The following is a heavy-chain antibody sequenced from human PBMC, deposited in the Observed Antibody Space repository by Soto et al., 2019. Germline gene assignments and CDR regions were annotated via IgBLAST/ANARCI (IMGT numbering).Heavy chain of an antibody. D-gene: IGHD3-16*01. Sequence: SETLSLTCAVYGGSFSGYYWSWIRQPPGKGLEWIGEINHSGSTNYNPSLKSRVTISVDTSKNQFSLKLSSVTAADTAVYYCARDHDYVWGSHRNWLGLWGQGTPVTVSS. CDR2: INHSGST. CDR1: GGSFSGYY. J-gene: IGHJ5*02. CDR3: ARDHDYVWGSHRNWLGL. V-gene: IGHV4-34*01.